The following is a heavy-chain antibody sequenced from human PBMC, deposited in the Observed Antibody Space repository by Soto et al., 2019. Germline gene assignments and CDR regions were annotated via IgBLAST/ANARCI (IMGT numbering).Heavy chain of an antibody. J-gene: IGHJ6*03. CDR3: ARVFTPDYDFWSGYYTNYYYYYMDV. Sequence: QVQLVQSGAEVKKPGASVKVSCKASGYTFTSYDINWVRQATGQGLEWMGWMNPNSGNTGYAQKFQGGVTMTRNTSISTAYMELSSLRSEDTAVYYCARVFTPDYDFWSGYYTNYYYYYMDVWGKGTTVTVSS. D-gene: IGHD3-3*01. CDR2: MNPNSGNT. V-gene: IGHV1-8*01. CDR1: GYTFTSYD.